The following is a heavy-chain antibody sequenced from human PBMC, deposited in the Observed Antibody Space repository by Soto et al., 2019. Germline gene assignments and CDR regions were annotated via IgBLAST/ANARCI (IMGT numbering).Heavy chain of an antibody. CDR2: ISSSGDST. Sequence: EVQLVESGGGLVQPGGGLRLTCAASGCTFSTYAMTWVRQAPGKGLDWVSTISSSGDSTYFPDSVRGRFSISRDTSKNTLYLQMNSLRAEVTAVYYCAKGFFALWLGEGWGQGTLVTVSS. CDR3: AKGFFALWLGEG. D-gene: IGHD3-10*01. CDR1: GCTFSTYA. J-gene: IGHJ4*02. V-gene: IGHV3-23*04.